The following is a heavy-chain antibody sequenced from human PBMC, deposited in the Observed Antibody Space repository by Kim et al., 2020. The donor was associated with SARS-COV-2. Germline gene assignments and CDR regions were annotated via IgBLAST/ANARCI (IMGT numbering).Heavy chain of an antibody. CDR2: ITSNSNYI. CDR1: GFTFSSYS. CDR3: VREDRSGNYYGLDV. J-gene: IGHJ6*02. Sequence: GGSLRLSCAASGFTFSSYSMIWVREAPGKGLEWVSTITSNSNYIYYATSVKGRFTISRDNAKHSLYLQMNSLRAEDTAVYFCVREDRSGNYYGLDVWGQG. V-gene: IGHV3-21*01.